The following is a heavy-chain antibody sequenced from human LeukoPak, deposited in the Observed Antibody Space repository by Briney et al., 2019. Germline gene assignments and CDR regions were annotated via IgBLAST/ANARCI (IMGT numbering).Heavy chain of an antibody. CDR1: GYIFTGYY. CDR2: INSNSGDT. Sequence: ASVKVSCKASGYIFTGYYMHWVRQAPGQGLEWMGWINSNSGDTNYAQNFQGRVTMTRDTSISTAYMELSRLTSDGTAVYYCAGGSSGRSDTEYFQHWGQGTLVTVSS. V-gene: IGHV1-2*02. D-gene: IGHD5-12*01. CDR3: AGGSSGRSDTEYFQH. J-gene: IGHJ1*01.